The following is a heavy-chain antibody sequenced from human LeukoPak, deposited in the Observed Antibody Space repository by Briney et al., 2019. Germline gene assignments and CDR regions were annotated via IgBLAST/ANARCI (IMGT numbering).Heavy chain of an antibody. CDR3: AGSMITFGGVIALAFDI. Sequence: SETLSLTCTVSGYSISSGYYWGWIRQPPGKGLEWIGSIYHSGSTYYNPSLKSRVTISVDTSKNQFSLKLSSVTAADTAVYYCAGSMITFGGVIALAFDIWGQGTMVTVSS. CDR2: IYHSGST. J-gene: IGHJ3*02. V-gene: IGHV4-38-2*02. D-gene: IGHD3-16*02. CDR1: GYSISSGYY.